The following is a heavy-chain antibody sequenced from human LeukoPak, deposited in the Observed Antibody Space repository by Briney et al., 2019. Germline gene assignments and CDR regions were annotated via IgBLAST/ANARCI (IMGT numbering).Heavy chain of an antibody. CDR1: GGSISSGDYY. J-gene: IGHJ5*02. D-gene: IGHD2-15*01. Sequence: PSETLSLTCTVSGGSISSGDYYWSWIRQPPGKGLEWIGYIYYSGSTYYNPSLKSRVTISVDTSKNQFSLKLSSVTAADTAVYYCARGHTARGWFDPWGQGTLVTVSS. CDR2: IYYSGST. CDR3: ARGHTARGWFDP. V-gene: IGHV4-30-4*01.